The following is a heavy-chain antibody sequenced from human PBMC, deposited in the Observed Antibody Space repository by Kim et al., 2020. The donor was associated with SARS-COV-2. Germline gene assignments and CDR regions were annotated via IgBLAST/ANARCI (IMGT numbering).Heavy chain of an antibody. Sequence: GGSLRLSCAASGFTFNEHAMHWVRQAPGKGLRWVSVISADGGGTNYADSVKGRFTISRDNSKNSLYLQLNSLRAEDTALYYCAKTFDCGSNNCFRAFDIWGQGTMVTVSS. CDR1: GFTFNEHA. CDR3: AKTFDCGSNNCFRAFDI. CDR2: ISADGGGT. V-gene: IGHV3-43*02. D-gene: IGHD1-20*01. J-gene: IGHJ3*02.